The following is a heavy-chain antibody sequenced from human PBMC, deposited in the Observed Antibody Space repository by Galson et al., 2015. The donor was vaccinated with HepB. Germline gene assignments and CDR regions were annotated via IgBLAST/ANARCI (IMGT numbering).Heavy chain of an antibody. Sequence: SLRLSCAASGSTFSRHTMSWVRQAPGKGLEWVSTISTYGVNTHYADSVKGRFTISRDDSKNTLSLQMNSLRAEDTAVYYCATWQTAHFDYWGQGTLVTVSS. CDR2: ISTYGVNT. V-gene: IGHV3-23*01. D-gene: IGHD2-21*02. CDR3: ATWQTAHFDY. J-gene: IGHJ4*02. CDR1: GSTFSRHT.